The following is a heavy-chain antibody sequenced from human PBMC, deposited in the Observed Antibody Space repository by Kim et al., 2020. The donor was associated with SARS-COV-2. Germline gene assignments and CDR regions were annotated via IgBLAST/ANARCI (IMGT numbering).Heavy chain of an antibody. Sequence: GGSLRLSCAASGFTFSNAWMSWVRQAPGKGLEWVGRIKSKTDGGTTDYAAPVKGRFTISRDDSKNTLYLQMNSLKTEDTAVYYCTTDQFSVSYYYDSSGYYGFDYWGQGTLVTVSS. J-gene: IGHJ4*02. CDR3: TTDQFSVSYYYDSSGYYGFDY. CDR1: GFTFSNAW. V-gene: IGHV3-15*01. D-gene: IGHD3-22*01. CDR2: IKSKTDGGTT.